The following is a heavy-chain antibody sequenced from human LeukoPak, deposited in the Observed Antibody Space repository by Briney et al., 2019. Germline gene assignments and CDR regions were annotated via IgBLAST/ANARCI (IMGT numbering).Heavy chain of an antibody. CDR1: GYKFTNYW. D-gene: IGHD6-6*01. CDR3: ARQDIAARPPDAY. CDR2: VYPADSET. V-gene: IGHV5-51*01. Sequence: GESLKISCRGSGYKFTNYWIAWVRQMPGKGLEWMGIVYPADSETRYSPSFQGQVTMSADKSISTAYLQWNSLKASDTAMYYCARQDIAARPPDAYWGQGTLVTVSS. J-gene: IGHJ4*02.